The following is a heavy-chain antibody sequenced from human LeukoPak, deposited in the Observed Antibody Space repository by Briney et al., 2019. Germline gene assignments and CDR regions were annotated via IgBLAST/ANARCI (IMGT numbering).Heavy chain of an antibody. CDR3: ARSYYYYMDV. V-gene: IGHV4-59*11. J-gene: IGHJ6*03. CDR2: IYYSGCT. CDR1: GGSISSHY. Sequence: SETLSLTCTVSGGSISSHYWSWSRQPPGKGVECIGYIYYSGCTNYNPSLKSRVTISVDTSKNQFSLKLSSVTAADTAVYYCARSYYYYMDVCGKGTTVTVSS.